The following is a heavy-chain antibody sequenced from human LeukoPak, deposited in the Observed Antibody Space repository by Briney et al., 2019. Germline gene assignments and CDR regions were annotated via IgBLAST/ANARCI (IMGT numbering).Heavy chain of an antibody. Sequence: ASVKVSCKASGYTFTSYDINWVRQAPGQGLEWMGWMNPNSGNTGYAQKFQGRVTITRNTSISTAYMELSSLRSEDTAVYYCARVRGIRHYYDSSGYYSPDDAFDIWGQGTMVTVSS. CDR1: GYTFTSYD. V-gene: IGHV1-8*03. CDR3: ARVRGIRHYYDSSGYYSPDDAFDI. J-gene: IGHJ3*02. CDR2: MNPNSGNT. D-gene: IGHD3-22*01.